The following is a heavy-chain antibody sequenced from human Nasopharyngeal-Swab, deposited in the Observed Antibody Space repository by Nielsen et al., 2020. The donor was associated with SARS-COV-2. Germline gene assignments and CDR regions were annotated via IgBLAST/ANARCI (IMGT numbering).Heavy chain of an antibody. CDR1: GYSFRTYG. CDR2: IVGSGDISGSGGST. J-gene: IGHJ4*02. Sequence: GGSLRLSCVASGYSFRTYGMSWVRQAPGKGLEWVAAIVGSGDISGSGGSTYYADPVKGRFTISRDNSKNTLYLQMNSLRAEDTAVYYCAKDNGGNFGYWGQGTLVTVSS. V-gene: IGHV3-23*01. D-gene: IGHD4-23*01. CDR3: AKDNGGNFGY.